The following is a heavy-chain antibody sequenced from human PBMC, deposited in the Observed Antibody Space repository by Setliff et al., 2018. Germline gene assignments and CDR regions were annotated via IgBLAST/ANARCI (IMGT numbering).Heavy chain of an antibody. V-gene: IGHV3-23*01. D-gene: IGHD6-19*01. CDR2: ISDDGGRT. CDR1: GFAFNNYP. J-gene: IGHJ4*02. Sequence: PGGSLRLSCAASGFAFNNYPMGWVRQAPGKGLEWVSGISDDGGRTYYADSVKGRFTISRDNAKKSVDLQMNSLRAEDTAVYYCATKAVAGTGGQGTLVTVSS. CDR3: ATKAVAGT.